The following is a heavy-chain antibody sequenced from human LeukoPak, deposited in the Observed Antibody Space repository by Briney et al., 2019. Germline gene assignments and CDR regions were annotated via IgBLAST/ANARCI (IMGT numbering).Heavy chain of an antibody. D-gene: IGHD6-19*01. CDR1: GGSISSYY. CDR3: ARGSGFYGY. CDR2: IYYTGST. Sequence: SETLSLTCTVSGGSISSYYWSWIRQPPGKGLEWIGHIYYTGSTNYNPSLKSRVTISVDTSKNQFSLTLSSVTAADTAVYYCARGSGFYGYWGQGTLVTVSS. V-gene: IGHV4-59*01. J-gene: IGHJ4*02.